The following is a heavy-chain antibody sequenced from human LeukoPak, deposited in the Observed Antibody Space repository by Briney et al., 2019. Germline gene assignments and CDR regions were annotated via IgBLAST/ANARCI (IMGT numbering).Heavy chain of an antibody. Sequence: GGSLRLSCAASGFTVSSNYMSWVRQAPGKGLEWVSVIYSGGSTYYADSVKGRFTISRDSSKNTLYLQMNSLRAEDTAVYYRAGGGVVQYSNFDYWGQGTLVTVSS. CDR3: AGGGVVQYSNFDY. CDR2: IYSGGST. CDR1: GFTVSSNY. V-gene: IGHV3-53*01. D-gene: IGHD2-15*01. J-gene: IGHJ4*02.